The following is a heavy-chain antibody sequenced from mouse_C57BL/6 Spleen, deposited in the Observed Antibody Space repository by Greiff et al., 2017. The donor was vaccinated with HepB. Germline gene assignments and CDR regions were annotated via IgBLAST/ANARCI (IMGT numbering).Heavy chain of an antibody. D-gene: IGHD2-3*01. CDR2: INPNNGGT. Sequence: EVQLQQSGPELVKPGASVKISCKASGYTFTDYYMNWVKQSHGKSLEWIGDINPNNGGTSYNQKFKGKATLTVDKSSSTAYMELRSLTSEDSAVYDCARERDGYFWFAYWGQGTLVTVSA. J-gene: IGHJ3*01. V-gene: IGHV1-26*01. CDR1: GYTFTDYY. CDR3: ARERDGYFWFAY.